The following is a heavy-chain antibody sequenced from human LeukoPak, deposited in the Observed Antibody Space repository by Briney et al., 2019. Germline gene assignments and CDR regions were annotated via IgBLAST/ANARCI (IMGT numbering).Heavy chain of an antibody. CDR3: AREAYVDYYFDY. V-gene: IGHV3-30*19. Sequence: GGSLRLSCAASGFTFSSYGMHWVRQAPGKGLEWVAVISYDGSNKYYADSVKGRFTISRDNSKNTLYLQMNSLRAEDTAVYYCAREAYVDYYFDYWGQGTLVTVSS. CDR2: ISYDGSNK. CDR1: GFTFSSYG. J-gene: IGHJ4*02. D-gene: IGHD3-9*01.